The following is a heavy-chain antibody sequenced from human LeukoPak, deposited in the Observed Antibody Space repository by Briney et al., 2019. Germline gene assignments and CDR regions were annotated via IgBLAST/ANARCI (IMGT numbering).Heavy chain of an antibody. CDR3: VRLGRNYDSSGYYYYYDY. J-gene: IGHJ4*02. V-gene: IGHV3-21*01. D-gene: IGHD3-22*01. Sequence: GGSLRLSCVASGYTFSSFSINWVRQAPGKGPEWVSSISVRSNYIYYADSVRGRFSISRDDARNSLYLQMDSLRGDDTAVYYCVRLGRNYDSSGYYYYYDYWGQGTLVTVSS. CDR2: ISVRSNYI. CDR1: GYTFSSFS.